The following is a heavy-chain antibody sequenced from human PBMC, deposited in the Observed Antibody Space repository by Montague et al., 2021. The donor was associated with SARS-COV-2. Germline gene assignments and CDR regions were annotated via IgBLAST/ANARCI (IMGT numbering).Heavy chain of an antibody. Sequence: SETLSLTCTVSGGSIRSSSYYWGWIRQPPGKGLECIGSIYYSGSTSYNPSLKSRVTISVDTSKNHFSLKLSSVTAADTAVYYCARTTWLRGYFDLWGRGTLVTVSS. D-gene: IGHD5-12*01. CDR1: GGSIRSSSYY. V-gene: IGHV4-39*07. CDR3: ARTTWLRGYFDL. CDR2: IYYSGST. J-gene: IGHJ2*01.